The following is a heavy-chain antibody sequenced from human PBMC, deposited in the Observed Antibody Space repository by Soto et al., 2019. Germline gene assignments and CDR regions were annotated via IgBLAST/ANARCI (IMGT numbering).Heavy chain of an antibody. CDR3: AKDMYYYDSSGYYYGDY. J-gene: IGHJ4*02. D-gene: IGHD3-22*01. Sequence: ESGGGVVQPGRSLRLSCAASGFTFSSYGMHWVRQAPGKGLEWVAVISYDGSNKYYADSVKGRFTISRDNSKNTLYLQMNSLRAEDTAVYYCAKDMYYYDSSGYYYGDYWGQGTLVTVSS. CDR2: ISYDGSNK. V-gene: IGHV3-30*18. CDR1: GFTFSSYG.